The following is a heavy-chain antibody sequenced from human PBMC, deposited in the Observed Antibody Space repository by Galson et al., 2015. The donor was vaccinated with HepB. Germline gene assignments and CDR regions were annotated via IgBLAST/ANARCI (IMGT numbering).Heavy chain of an antibody. Sequence: SVKVSCKASGYTFTSYGISWVRQAPGQGLEWMGWISAYNGNTNYAQKLQGRVTTTTDTSTSTAYMEMRSLRSDDTAVYYCAREWFGELLRYYYYGMDVWGQGTTVTVSS. CDR1: GYTFTSYG. D-gene: IGHD3-10*01. V-gene: IGHV1-18*04. CDR2: ISAYNGNT. J-gene: IGHJ6*02. CDR3: AREWFGELLRYYYYGMDV.